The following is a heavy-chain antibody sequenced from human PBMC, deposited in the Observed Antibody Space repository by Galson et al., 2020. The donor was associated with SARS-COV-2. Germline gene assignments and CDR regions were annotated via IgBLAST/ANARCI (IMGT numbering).Heavy chain of an antibody. Sequence: SETLSLTCAVSGYSISSGYYWGWIRQPPGKGLEWIGSIYHSGSTYYNPSLKSRVTISVDTSKNQFSLKLSSVTAADTAVYYCARRWRGAGGPFDYWGQGTLVTVSS. CDR2: IYHSGST. CDR1: GYSISSGYY. J-gene: IGHJ4*02. CDR3: ARRWRGAGGPFDY. V-gene: IGHV4-38-2*01. D-gene: IGHD1-26*01.